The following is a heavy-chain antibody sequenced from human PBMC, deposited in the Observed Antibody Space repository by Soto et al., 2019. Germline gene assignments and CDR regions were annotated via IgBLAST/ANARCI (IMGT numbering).Heavy chain of an antibody. J-gene: IGHJ4*02. CDR3: TADQWLVQTFDY. V-gene: IGHV3-49*03. CDR2: IRSKAYGGTT. D-gene: IGHD6-19*01. CDR1: GFTFGDYA. Sequence: GGSLRLSCTASGFTFGDYAMSWFRQAPGKGLEWVGFIRSKAYGGTTEYAASVKGRFTISRDDSKSIAYLQMNSLKTEDTAVYYCTADQWLVQTFDYWGQGTLVTVSS.